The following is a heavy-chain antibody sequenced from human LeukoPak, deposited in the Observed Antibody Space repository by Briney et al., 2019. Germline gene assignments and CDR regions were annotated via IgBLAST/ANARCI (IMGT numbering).Heavy chain of an antibody. CDR2: IYYSGST. V-gene: IGHV4-59*11. CDR1: GGSISSHY. Sequence: PSETLSLTCTVSGGSISSHYWSWIRQPPGKGLEWIGYIYYSGSTNYNPSLKSRVTISVDTSKNQFSLKLSSVTAADTAVYYCARTDIVVVPAADDYYYYGMDVWGQGTTVTVSS. J-gene: IGHJ6*02. D-gene: IGHD2-2*01. CDR3: ARTDIVVVPAADDYYYYGMDV.